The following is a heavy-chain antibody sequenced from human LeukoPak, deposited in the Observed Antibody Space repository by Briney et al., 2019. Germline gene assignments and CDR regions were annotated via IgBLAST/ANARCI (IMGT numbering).Heavy chain of an antibody. CDR2: IKQDGREK. Sequence: GGSLRLSCAASGFTLITYWMSWVRQAPGKGLEWVANIKQDGREKYYVGSVKGRFTISRDNAKKSLYLQMNSLRAENTAVYYCARVEDYDILTGFDYWGQGTLVTVSS. D-gene: IGHD3-9*01. J-gene: IGHJ4*02. CDR3: ARVEDYDILTGFDY. V-gene: IGHV3-7*01. CDR1: GFTLITYW.